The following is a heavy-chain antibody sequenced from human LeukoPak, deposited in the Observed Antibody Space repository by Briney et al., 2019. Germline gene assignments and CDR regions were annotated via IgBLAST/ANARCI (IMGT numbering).Heavy chain of an antibody. Sequence: SGTLSLTCTVSGGSISNYYWSWIRQPPGKGLEWIGYIYYSGSTTYNPSLKSRVTISVDMSKNQFSLMLSSVTAADTAVYYCARRADCGGDCYVFDYWGQGTLVTVSS. D-gene: IGHD2-21*02. CDR2: IYYSGST. V-gene: IGHV4-59*01. CDR3: ARRADCGGDCYVFDY. J-gene: IGHJ4*02. CDR1: GGSISNYY.